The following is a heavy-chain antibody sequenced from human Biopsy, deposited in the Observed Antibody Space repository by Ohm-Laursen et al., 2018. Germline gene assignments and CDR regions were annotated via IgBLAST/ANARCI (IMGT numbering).Heavy chain of an antibody. CDR3: ARAVDYYDPYYYYGLDV. D-gene: IGHD3-16*01. CDR2: INHRGST. Sequence: SETLSLTCAVYGESFNGYYWSWIRQSPGKGLEWIGEINHRGSTNYNPSLKSRVTISVDTSKNQFSLKLRSVTAADTAVYYCARAVDYYDPYYYYGLDVWGQGTTVTVSS. V-gene: IGHV4-34*01. CDR1: GESFNGYY. J-gene: IGHJ6*02.